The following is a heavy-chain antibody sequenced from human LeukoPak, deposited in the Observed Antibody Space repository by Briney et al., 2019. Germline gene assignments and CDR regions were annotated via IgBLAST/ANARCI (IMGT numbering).Heavy chain of an antibody. J-gene: IGHJ6*01. Sequence: PGGSLRLSCAPSGFIVSNNYINWVRQAPGKGLEWVAVISYDGSNKYYADSVKGRFTISRDNSKNTLYLQMNSLRAEDTAVYYCARDQGRSRRYSSGWEDYYYYG. V-gene: IGHV3-30*03. CDR3: ARDQGRSRRYSSGWEDYYYYG. D-gene: IGHD6-19*01. CDR2: ISYDGSNK. CDR1: GFIVSNNY.